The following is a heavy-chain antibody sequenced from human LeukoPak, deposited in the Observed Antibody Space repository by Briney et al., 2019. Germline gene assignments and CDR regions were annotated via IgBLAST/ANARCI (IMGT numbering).Heavy chain of an antibody. CDR3: TRDGLDYSDMDV. J-gene: IGHJ6*02. V-gene: IGHV3-74*01. CDR1: GLTLSRFW. Sequence: GGPLRLSCAASGLTLSRFWMHCVRQAPGKGLVWVSRTNTDGSSINYADSVKGRFTISRDNAKNTVYLQMNSLRVEDTAVYYCTRDGLDYSDMDVWGQGTTVTVSS. CDR2: TNTDGSSI.